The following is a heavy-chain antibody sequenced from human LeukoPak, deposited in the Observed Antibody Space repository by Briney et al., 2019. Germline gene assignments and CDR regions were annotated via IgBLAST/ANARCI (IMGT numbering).Heavy chain of an antibody. Sequence: PGRSLRLSCAASGFTFSSYGMHWVRQAPGKGLEWVAVIWYDGSNKYYADSAKGRFTISRDNSKNTLYLQMNSLRAEDTAVYYCARSSYSSGWYGPDYWGQGTLVTVSS. CDR1: GFTFSSYG. CDR2: IWYDGSNK. J-gene: IGHJ4*02. D-gene: IGHD6-19*01. V-gene: IGHV3-33*01. CDR3: ARSSYSSGWYGPDY.